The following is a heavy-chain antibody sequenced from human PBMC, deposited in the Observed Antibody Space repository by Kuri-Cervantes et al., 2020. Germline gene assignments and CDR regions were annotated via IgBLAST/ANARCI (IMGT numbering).Heavy chain of an antibody. J-gene: IGHJ4*02. Sequence: ASVKVSCKASGYTFSSYGISWVRQAPGQGLEWMGWISAYNGDTNYAQKFQGRLTMTTDTSTSTAYMELRSLSSDDTAVYYCARDSDYYDSSGSPSFDYWGQGTLVTVSS. D-gene: IGHD3-22*01. CDR2: ISAYNGDT. CDR3: ARDSDYYDSSGSPSFDY. CDR1: GYTFSSYG. V-gene: IGHV1-18*01.